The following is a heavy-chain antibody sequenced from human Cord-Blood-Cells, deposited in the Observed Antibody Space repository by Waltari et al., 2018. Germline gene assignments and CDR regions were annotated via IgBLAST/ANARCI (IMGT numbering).Heavy chain of an antibody. CDR3: ARKSIAARRAFDY. J-gene: IGHJ4*02. D-gene: IGHD6-6*01. CDR2: IYYSGST. Sequence: QLQLQESGPGLVKPSETLSLTCTVSGGSISSSSYYWGWIRQPPGKGLEWIGRIYYSGSTYYNPSLKSRVTISVDTSKNQFSLKLSSVTAADTAVYYCARKSIAARRAFDYWGQGTLVTVSS. CDR1: GGSISSSSYY. V-gene: IGHV4-39*01.